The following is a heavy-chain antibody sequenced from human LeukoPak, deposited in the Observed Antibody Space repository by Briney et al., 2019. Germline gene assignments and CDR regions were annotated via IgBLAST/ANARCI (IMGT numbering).Heavy chain of an antibody. V-gene: IGHV3-74*01. J-gene: IGHJ5*02. CDR3: ARGARGYSYGDNWFDP. CDR1: GFTFSSYW. Sequence: GGSLRLSCAASGFTFSSYWMHWVRHAPGKGLVWVSRINSDGRSTRYADSVKGRFTISRDNAKNTLYLQMNSLRAEDTAVYYCARGARGYSYGDNWFDPWGQGTLVTVSS. CDR2: INSDGRST. D-gene: IGHD5-18*01.